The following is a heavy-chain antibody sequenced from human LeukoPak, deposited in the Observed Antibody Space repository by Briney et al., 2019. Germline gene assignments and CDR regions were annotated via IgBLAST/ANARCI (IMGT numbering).Heavy chain of an antibody. J-gene: IGHJ4*02. CDR2: IYPSDSDT. CDR1: GSSFTNYW. CDR3: ARHRPGYSGGPYYFDF. V-gene: IGHV5-51*01. Sequence: GESLKISCKGFGSSFTNYWIAWVRQMPGKGLEWMGIIYPSDSDTIYSPSFQGQVTISADGSINTAFLQWSSLKASDTAMYYCARHRPGYSGGPYYFDFWGQGTLVTVSS. D-gene: IGHD6-19*01.